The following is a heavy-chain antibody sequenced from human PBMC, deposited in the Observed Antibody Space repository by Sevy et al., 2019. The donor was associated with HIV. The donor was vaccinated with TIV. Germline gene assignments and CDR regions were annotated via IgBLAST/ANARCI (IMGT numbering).Heavy chain of an antibody. CDR3: ARMAAGEIRWELIKENSFDI. D-gene: IGHD3-10*01. V-gene: IGHV3-30-3*01. CDR2: ISHGGSYE. J-gene: IGHJ3*02. CDR1: GFAFRDSA. Sequence: GGSLRLSCEASGFAFRDSAIHWVRQSPGKGLEWVALISHGGSYEYYVDSVKGRFTVSSDRSNNILYLQIDSLRAEVTAVYYGARMAAGEIRWELIKENSFDIWGQGTAVTVSS.